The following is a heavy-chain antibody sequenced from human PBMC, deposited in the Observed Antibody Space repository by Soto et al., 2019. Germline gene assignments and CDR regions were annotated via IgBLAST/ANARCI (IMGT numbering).Heavy chain of an antibody. CDR3: ARVAPYYYDSSGNPDY. J-gene: IGHJ4*02. Sequence: SVKVSCKASGYTFTSYGISWVRQAPGQGLEWMGWISAYNGNTNYAQKLQGRVTMTTDTSTSTAYMELRSLRSDDTAVYYCARVAPYYYDSSGNPDYWGQGTLVTVSS. V-gene: IGHV1-18*01. CDR1: GYTFTSYG. CDR2: ISAYNGNT. D-gene: IGHD3-22*01.